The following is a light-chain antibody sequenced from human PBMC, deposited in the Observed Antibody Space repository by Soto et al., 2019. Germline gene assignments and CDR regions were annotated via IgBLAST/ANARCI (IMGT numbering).Light chain of an antibody. J-gene: IGKJ2*01. CDR1: QDISTW. Sequence: DIQMTQSPASVSASVGDRVTIACRASQDISTWLAWYQQKPGKAPSLLIYAASRLQSGVPSRFSGSGSGTDFTLTISSLQPEDFATYFCQQSNSFPYTFGQGTKLEIK. CDR3: QQSNSFPYT. CDR2: AAS. V-gene: IGKV1-12*01.